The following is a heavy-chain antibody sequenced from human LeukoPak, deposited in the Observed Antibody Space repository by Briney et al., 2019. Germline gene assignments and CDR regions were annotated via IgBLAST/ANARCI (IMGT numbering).Heavy chain of an antibody. V-gene: IGHV1-69*01. Sequence: SVKVSCKASGGTFSSYAISWVRQAPGQGLEWMGGIIPIFGTANSAQKFQGRVTITADESTSTAYMELSSLRSEDTAVYYCARGRNYDFWSGKFPHGGWFDPWGQGTLVTVSS. CDR3: ARGRNYDFWSGKFPHGGWFDP. D-gene: IGHD3-3*01. CDR2: IIPIFGTA. CDR1: GGTFSSYA. J-gene: IGHJ5*02.